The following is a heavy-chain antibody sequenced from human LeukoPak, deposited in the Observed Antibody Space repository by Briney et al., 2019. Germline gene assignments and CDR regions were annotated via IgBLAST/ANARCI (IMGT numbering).Heavy chain of an antibody. CDR3: ARKRNSYDAFDI. CDR2: INPNSGGT. D-gene: IGHD2/OR15-2a*01. V-gene: IGHV1-2*02. CDR1: GCTFTGYY. Sequence: ASVKVSCKASGCTFTGYYMHWVRQAPGQGLEWMGWINPNSGGTNYAQKFQGRVTMTRDTSISTAYMELSRLRSDDTAVYYCARKRNSYDAFDIWGQGTMVTVSS. J-gene: IGHJ3*02.